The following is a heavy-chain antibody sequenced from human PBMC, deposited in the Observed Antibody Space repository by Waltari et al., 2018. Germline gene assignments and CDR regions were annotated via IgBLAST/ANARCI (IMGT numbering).Heavy chain of an antibody. CDR1: GFTFSDYW. CDR2: VKSDGSDT. Sequence: EVQLLESGGGLVQPGESLRLFCAASGFTFSDYWMHWVRQAPGKGLVGVSRVKSDGSDTDSADFAKGRFTISRDNAKNTLYLQMKGLRGDDTAIYYCTRGPRTGNYEYGLDVWGQGTMVTVSS. V-gene: IGHV3-74*01. D-gene: IGHD3-3*01. J-gene: IGHJ3*01. CDR3: TRGPRTGNYEYGLDV.